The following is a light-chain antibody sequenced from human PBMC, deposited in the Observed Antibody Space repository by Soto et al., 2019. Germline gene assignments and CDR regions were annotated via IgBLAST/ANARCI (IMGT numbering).Light chain of an antibody. Sequence: DIQMTQSPSTLSASVGDRVTITCRASQSISTWLAWYQQKPGKAPKLLIYSASDLESGVPSRFSGSGFGTEFTLTISSLQPDDFATYYCQQYHSYPLTFGGGTKVDIK. CDR3: QQYHSYPLT. J-gene: IGKJ4*01. CDR2: SAS. CDR1: QSISTW. V-gene: IGKV1-5*03.